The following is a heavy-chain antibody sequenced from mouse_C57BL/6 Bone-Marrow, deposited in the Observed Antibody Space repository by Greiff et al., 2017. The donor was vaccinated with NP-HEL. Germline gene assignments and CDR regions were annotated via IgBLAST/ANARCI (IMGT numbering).Heavy chain of an antibody. J-gene: IGHJ3*01. D-gene: IGHD2-1*01. V-gene: IGHV1-62-2*01. CDR1: GYTFTEYT. Sequence: VQLQQSGAELVKPGASVKLSCKASGYTFTEYTIHWVKQRSGQGLEWIGWFYPGSGSIKYNEKFKDKATLTADKSSSTVYMELSRLTSEDSAVYFCARHEGGFYYGNYVGFAYWGQGTLVTVSA. CDR2: FYPGSGSI. CDR3: ARHEGGFYYGNYVGFAY.